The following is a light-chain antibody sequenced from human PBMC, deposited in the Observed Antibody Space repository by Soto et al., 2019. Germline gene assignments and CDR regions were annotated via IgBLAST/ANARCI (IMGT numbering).Light chain of an antibody. CDR2: DTS. CDR1: QSVSSSH. CDR3: QPYGASPGT. Sequence: EVELTQSPGTLSLSPGERATLSCRASQSVSSSHLAWYQQKRGQAPRLLIYDTSTRATGIPDRFSGSGSGTDFTLPISRLEPEEFAVYHCQPYGASPGTFGQGTKVEVK. V-gene: IGKV3-20*01. J-gene: IGKJ1*01.